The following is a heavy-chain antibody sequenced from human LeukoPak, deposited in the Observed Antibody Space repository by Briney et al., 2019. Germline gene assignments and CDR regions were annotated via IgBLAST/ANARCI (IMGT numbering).Heavy chain of an antibody. D-gene: IGHD5-12*01. Sequence: SETLSLTCTVSGGSISSSSYYWGWVRQPPGKGLEWIGSIYYSGSTYYNPSLKSRVTISVDTSKNQFSLKLSSVTAADTAVYYCASKRIVATIYDYWGQGTLVTVSS. V-gene: IGHV4-39*01. CDR3: ASKRIVATIYDY. CDR1: GGSISSSSYY. J-gene: IGHJ4*02. CDR2: IYYSGST.